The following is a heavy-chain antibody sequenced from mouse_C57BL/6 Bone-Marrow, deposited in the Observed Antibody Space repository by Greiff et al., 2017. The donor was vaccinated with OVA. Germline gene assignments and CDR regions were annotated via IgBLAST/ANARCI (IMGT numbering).Heavy chain of an antibody. CDR2: INPNNGGT. CDR1: GYTFTDYN. CDR3: ARGPIYYGNYYYAMDY. J-gene: IGHJ4*01. Sequence: EVKLMESGPELVKPGASVKMSCKASGYTFTDYNMHWVKQSHGKSLEWIGYINPNNGGTSYNQKFKGKATLTVNKSSSTAYMELRILTSEDSAVYYCARGPIYYGNYYYAMDYWGQGTSVTVSS. V-gene: IGHV1-22*01. D-gene: IGHD2-1*01.